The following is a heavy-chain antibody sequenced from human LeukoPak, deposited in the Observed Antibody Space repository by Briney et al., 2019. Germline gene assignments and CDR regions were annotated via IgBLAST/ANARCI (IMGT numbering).Heavy chain of an antibody. D-gene: IGHD5-18*01. Sequence: TSETLPLTCAVYGGSFSGYYWSWIRQPPGKGLEWIGEINHSGSTNYNPSLKSRVTISVDTSKNQFSLKLSSVTAADTAVYYCARGSRGGYSYGLNWFDPWGQGTLVTVSS. CDR2: INHSGST. V-gene: IGHV4-34*01. CDR3: ARGSRGGYSYGLNWFDP. J-gene: IGHJ5*02. CDR1: GGSFSGYY.